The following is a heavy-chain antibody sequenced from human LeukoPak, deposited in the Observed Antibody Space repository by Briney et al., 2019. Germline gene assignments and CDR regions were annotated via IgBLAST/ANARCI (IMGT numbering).Heavy chain of an antibody. V-gene: IGHV3-74*01. CDR2: ISSVVGGT. CDR3: AGVLGVRDLAYFDY. Sequence: GGSLRLSCAASGSTFNTYSMHCVRDAPGKGLVWVSRISSVVGGTSYADSVRGRFTSSRDNAKNTLYLQMNSLRAEDTAVYYCAGVLGVRDLAYFDYWGHGTQVTVSS. CDR1: GSTFNTYS. D-gene: IGHD3-10*01. J-gene: IGHJ4*01.